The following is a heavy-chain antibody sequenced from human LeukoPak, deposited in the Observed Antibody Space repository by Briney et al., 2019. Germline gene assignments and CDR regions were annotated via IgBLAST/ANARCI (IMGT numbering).Heavy chain of an antibody. V-gene: IGHV4-34*01. CDR1: GGSFSGYY. CDR2: INHSGST. J-gene: IGHJ6*02. CDR3: ARAQEQYYDFWSGRFEYYYGMDV. D-gene: IGHD3-3*01. Sequence: SETLSLTCAVYGGSFSGYYWSCIRQPPGKGLEWIGEINHSGSTNYNPSLKSRVTISVDTSKNQFSLKLSSVTAADTAVYYCARAQEQYYDFWSGRFEYYYGMDVWGQGTTVTVSS.